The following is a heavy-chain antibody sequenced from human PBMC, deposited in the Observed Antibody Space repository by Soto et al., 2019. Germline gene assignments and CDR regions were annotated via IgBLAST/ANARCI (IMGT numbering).Heavy chain of an antibody. D-gene: IGHD6-19*01. Sequence: EVQLLESGGGLVQPGGSLRLSCAASGFTFSSYAMNWVRQAPGKGLEWLSVISGSGGSTYYADSVKGRFTITRDNSKNAMYVQRNSQRAEDTAVYYCPSRTSGWSFASSGQGTMLNVS. CDR2: ISGSGGST. J-gene: IGHJ4*02. V-gene: IGHV3-23*01. CDR1: GFTFSSYA. CDR3: PSRTSGWSFAS.